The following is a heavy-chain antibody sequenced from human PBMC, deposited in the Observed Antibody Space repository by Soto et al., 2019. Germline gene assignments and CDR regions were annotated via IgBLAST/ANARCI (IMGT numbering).Heavy chain of an antibody. D-gene: IGHD2-2*02. CDR2: IIPILGIA. Sequence: SVKVSCEASGGTLSSYTISWVRQDHGQGLEWMGRIIPILGIANYAQKFQGRVTITADKSTSTAYMELSSLRSEDTAVYYCARDGRKYLPIVVVPAAIRVWFDPWGQGTLVTVSS. J-gene: IGHJ5*02. CDR1: GGTLSSYT. CDR3: ARDGRKYLPIVVVPAAIRVWFDP. V-gene: IGHV1-69*04.